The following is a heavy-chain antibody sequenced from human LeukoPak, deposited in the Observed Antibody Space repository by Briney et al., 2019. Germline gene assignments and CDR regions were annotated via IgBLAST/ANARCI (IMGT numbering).Heavy chain of an antibody. CDR1: GDTFSSHA. Sequence: SVKVSCKASGDTFSSHAISWVRQAPGQGLEWMGRIIPIIDITNYAQKFQGRVTVTADKSAYTAYMDLSSLRSEDTAVYYCARERPPKANGDAFDIWGQGIMVTVSS. CDR2: IIPIIDIT. CDR3: ARERPPKANGDAFDI. V-gene: IGHV1-69*04. D-gene: IGHD4/OR15-4a*01. J-gene: IGHJ3*02.